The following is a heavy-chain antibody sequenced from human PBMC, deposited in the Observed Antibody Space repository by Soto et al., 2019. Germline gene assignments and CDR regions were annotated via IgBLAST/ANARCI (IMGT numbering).Heavy chain of an antibody. CDR3: ARGDLEGAPDYYYGMDV. J-gene: IGHJ6*02. CDR2: ISSNGGST. D-gene: IGHD1-1*01. Sequence: GGSLRLSCAASGFTFSSYAMHWVRQAPGKGLEYVSAISSNGGSTYYADSVKGRFTISSDNSKNTLYLQMGSLRAEDMAVYYCARGDLEGAPDYYYGMDVWGQGTTVTVSS. V-gene: IGHV3-64*02. CDR1: GFTFSSYA.